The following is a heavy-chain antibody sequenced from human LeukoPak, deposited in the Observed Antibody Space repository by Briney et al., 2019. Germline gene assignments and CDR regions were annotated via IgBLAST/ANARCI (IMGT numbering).Heavy chain of an antibody. CDR2: IYTSGST. CDR1: GGSISSYY. CDR3: ASRQYCSGGSCYGLGDAFDI. J-gene: IGHJ3*02. D-gene: IGHD2-15*01. Sequence: SETLSLTCTVSGGSISSYYWSWIRQPSGKGLEWIGRIYTSGSTNYNPSLKSRVTISVDTSKNQFSLKLSSVTAADTAVYYCASRQYCSGGSCYGLGDAFDIWGQGTMVTVSS. V-gene: IGHV4-4*07.